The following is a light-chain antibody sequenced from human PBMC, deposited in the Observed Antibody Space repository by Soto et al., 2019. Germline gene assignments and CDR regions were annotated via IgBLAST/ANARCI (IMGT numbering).Light chain of an antibody. CDR3: QQYGSTPYT. CDR2: DVS. Sequence: DIVLTQSPGTLSLSPGKRATLSCRASQSVAGSYLAWYQQKPGQAPRLLIYDVSSRATGIPDRFSGSGSGTDFTLTISRLEYEDFAVYYCQQYGSTPYTFGQGTKLDIK. CDR1: QSVAGSY. J-gene: IGKJ2*01. V-gene: IGKV3-20*01.